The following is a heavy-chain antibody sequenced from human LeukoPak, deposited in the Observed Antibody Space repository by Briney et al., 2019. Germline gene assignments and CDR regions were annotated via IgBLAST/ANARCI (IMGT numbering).Heavy chain of an antibody. CDR2: INHSGST. CDR1: GGSFSGYY. D-gene: IGHD2-2*01. J-gene: IGHJ5*02. V-gene: IGHV4-34*01. Sequence: PSETLSLTCAVYGGSFSGYYWSWIRQPPGKGLEWIGEINHSGSTNYNPSLKSRVTISVDTSKNQFSLKLSSVTAADTAVYYCAILIVVVPAAKKKNWFDPWGQGTLVTVSS. CDR3: AILIVVVPAAKKKNWFDP.